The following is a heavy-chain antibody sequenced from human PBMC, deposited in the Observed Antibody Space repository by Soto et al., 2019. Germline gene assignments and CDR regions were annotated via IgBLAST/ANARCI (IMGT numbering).Heavy chain of an antibody. CDR3: ARDRAIFGVVGNFDY. CDR2: ISSSSSYI. CDR1: GFTFSSYS. J-gene: IGHJ4*02. V-gene: IGHV3-21*01. Sequence: GGSLRLSCAASGFTFSSYSMNWVRQAPGKGLEWVSSISSSSSYIYYADSVKGRFTISRGNAKNSLYLQMNSLRAEDTAVYYCARDRAIFGVVGNFDYWGQGTLVTVSS. D-gene: IGHD3-3*01.